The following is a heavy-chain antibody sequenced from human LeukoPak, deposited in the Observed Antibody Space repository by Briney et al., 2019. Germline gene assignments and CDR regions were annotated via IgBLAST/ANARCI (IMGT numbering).Heavy chain of an antibody. J-gene: IGHJ4*02. V-gene: IGHV3-7*01. D-gene: IGHD3-3*01. CDR2: IKHDRSEK. CDR3: ATDRGWRTSGYYLYYFEY. CDR1: GFIFTNYF. Sequence: GGSLRLSCAASGFIFTNYFMSWVRQAPGKGLEWVASIKHDRSEKYYVDSVRGRFTISRDNTMNSLYLQMSSLRAEDTAVYYCATDRGWRTSGYYLYYFEYWGQGTLVTYSS.